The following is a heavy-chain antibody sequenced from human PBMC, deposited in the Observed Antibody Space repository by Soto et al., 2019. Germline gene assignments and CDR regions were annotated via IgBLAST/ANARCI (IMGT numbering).Heavy chain of an antibody. CDR3: ARLSANYDFWSGYYRDEYYYYYMDV. Sequence: PSETLSLTCTVSGGSISSYYWSWIRQPPGKGLEWIGYIYYSGSTNYNPSLKSRVTISVDTSKNQFSLKLSSVTAADTAVYYCARLSANYDFWSGYYRDEYYYYYMDVWGKGTTVTVSS. CDR2: IYYSGST. CDR1: GGSISSYY. J-gene: IGHJ6*03. D-gene: IGHD3-3*01. V-gene: IGHV4-59*01.